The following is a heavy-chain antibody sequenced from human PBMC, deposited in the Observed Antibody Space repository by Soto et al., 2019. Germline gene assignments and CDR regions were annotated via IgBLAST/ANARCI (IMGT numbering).Heavy chain of an antibody. CDR2: ISSSGSTI. J-gene: IGHJ1*01. V-gene: IGHV3-48*03. CDR1: GFTFSSYE. CDR3: ARGLLRYFDWLLSAEYFKH. Sequence: GGSLRLSCAASGFTFSSYEMNWVRQAPGKGLEWVSYISSSGSTIYYADSVKGRFTISRDNAKNSLYLQMNSLRAEDTAVYYCARGLLRYFDWLLSAEYFKHWGQGTLVTVSS. D-gene: IGHD3-9*01.